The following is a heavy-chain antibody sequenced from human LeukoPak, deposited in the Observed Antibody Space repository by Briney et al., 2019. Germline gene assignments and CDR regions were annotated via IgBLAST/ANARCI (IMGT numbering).Heavy chain of an antibody. V-gene: IGHV3-9*01. J-gene: IGHJ6*02. CDR3: AKDKSKEVSSSWYSYYYGMDV. Sequence: GRSLRLSCAASGFTFDDYAMHWVRQAPGKGLEWVSGISWNSGSIGYADSVKGRFTISRDNAKNSLYLQMNSLRAEDTALYYCAKDKSKEVSSSWYSYYYGMDVWGQGTTVTVSS. CDR2: ISWNSGSI. CDR1: GFTFDDYA. D-gene: IGHD6-13*01.